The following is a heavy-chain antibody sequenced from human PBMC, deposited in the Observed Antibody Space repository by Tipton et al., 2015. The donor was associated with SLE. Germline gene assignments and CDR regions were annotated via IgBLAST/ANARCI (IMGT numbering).Heavy chain of an antibody. CDR2: IYPGDSDT. CDR1: GYSFTTYW. CDR3: ARLATVTSDFDF. V-gene: IGHV5-51*03. Sequence: QLVQSGAEVKKPGESLKIPCKSSGYSFTTYWIAWVRQMPGKGLEWMGIIYPGDSDTRYSPSFQGQATISADKSISTAYLQWSSLKASDTAMYYCARLATVTSDFDFWGQGTLVTVSS. J-gene: IGHJ4*02. D-gene: IGHD4-17*01.